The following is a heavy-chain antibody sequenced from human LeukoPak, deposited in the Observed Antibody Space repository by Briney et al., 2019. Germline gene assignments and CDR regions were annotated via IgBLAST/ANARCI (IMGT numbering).Heavy chain of an antibody. CDR3: ARDAGHQLSRRNYYAMDV. CDR2: IYSGGSS. Sequence: SETLSLTCTVSGGSISSSSYYWGWIRQPPGKGLEWIGSIYSGGSSYYNPSPKSRVSISVDTSNNQFSLKVNSVTAADTAVYYCARDAGHQLSRRNYYAMDVWGQGTTVTVSS. CDR1: GGSISSSSYY. V-gene: IGHV4-39*07. J-gene: IGHJ6*02. D-gene: IGHD2-2*01.